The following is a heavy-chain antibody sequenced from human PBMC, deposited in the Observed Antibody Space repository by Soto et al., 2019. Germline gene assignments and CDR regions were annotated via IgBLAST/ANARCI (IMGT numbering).Heavy chain of an antibody. V-gene: IGHV1-69*13. CDR2: IIPIFGTA. Sequence: SVKLSCKASGATCSSYAISWVRQAPGQGLEWMGGIIPIFGTANKAQKSQGRVRITADESTSTAYMELRSLRFEDTAVYYCARDPRVRPPHYAFDLWGPGTMVTVSS. J-gene: IGHJ3*01. CDR1: GATCSSYA. CDR3: ARDPRVRPPHYAFDL.